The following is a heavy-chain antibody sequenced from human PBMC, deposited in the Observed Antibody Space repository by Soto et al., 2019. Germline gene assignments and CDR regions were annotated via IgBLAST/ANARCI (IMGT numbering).Heavy chain of an antibody. Sequence: SETLSLTCTVSGGSISSYYWSWIRQPPGKGLEWIGYIYYSGSTNYNPSLKSRVTISVDTSKNQFSLKLSSVTAADTAVYYCARVSRLYGSGSYYYYYGMDVWGQGTTVTVSS. CDR3: ARVSRLYGSGSYYYYYGMDV. V-gene: IGHV4-59*01. CDR2: IYYSGST. D-gene: IGHD3-10*01. J-gene: IGHJ6*02. CDR1: GGSISSYY.